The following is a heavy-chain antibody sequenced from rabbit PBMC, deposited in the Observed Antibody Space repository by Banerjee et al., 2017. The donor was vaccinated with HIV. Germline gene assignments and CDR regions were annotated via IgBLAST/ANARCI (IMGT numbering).Heavy chain of an antibody. V-gene: IGHV1S43*01. CDR2: IYNGDGST. D-gene: IGHD3-1*01. CDR3: ARWGYGMDL. CDR1: GIDSSTYYY. J-gene: IGHJ6*01. Sequence: QQQLEESGGGLVKPGGTLTLTCKASGIDSSTYYYICWVRQAPGKGLELIACIYNGDGSTYYASWVNGRFTISRSTSLNTVDLKMTSLTDADTATYFCARWGYGMDLWGPGTLVTVS.